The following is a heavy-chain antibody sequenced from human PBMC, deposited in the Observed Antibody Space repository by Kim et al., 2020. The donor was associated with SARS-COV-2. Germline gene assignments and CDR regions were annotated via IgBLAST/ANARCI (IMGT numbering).Heavy chain of an antibody. D-gene: IGHD4-17*01. CDR3: ARVMDYGDHPFDY. J-gene: IGHJ4*02. Sequence: NYSPSFQGHVTFSVDKSISTAFLQWSSLEASDTAMYYCARVMDYGDHPFDYWGQGTLVTVSS. V-gene: IGHV5-10-1*01.